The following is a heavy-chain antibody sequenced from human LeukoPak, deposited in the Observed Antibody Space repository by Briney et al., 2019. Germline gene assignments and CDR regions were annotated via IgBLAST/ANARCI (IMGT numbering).Heavy chain of an antibody. CDR2: ITSGASVV. V-gene: IGHV3-48*03. J-gene: IGHJ4*02. D-gene: IGHD3-10*01. CDR3: ARKRLADRGDDTSFRGTPFDC. Sequence: GRSLRLSCEASGFSFKPYHMNWVRQAPGKGQERLSGITSGASVVYYADSVKARFTISRDDATKSVFLQMSGLTVHDTAAYYCARKRLADRGDDTSFRGTPFDCWGQGTLVIVSS. CDR1: GFSFKPYH.